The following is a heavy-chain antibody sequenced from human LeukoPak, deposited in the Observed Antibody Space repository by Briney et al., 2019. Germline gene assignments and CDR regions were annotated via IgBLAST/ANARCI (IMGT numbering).Heavy chain of an antibody. D-gene: IGHD3-22*01. CDR1: GGSISSYY. J-gene: IGHJ3*02. CDR2: IKSKTDGGTT. CDR3: TTDLGYYDTSGYPI. V-gene: IGHV3-15*01. Sequence: ETLSLTCTVSGGSISSYYWSWIRQPPGKGLEWIGRIKSKTDGGTTDYAAFVKGRFSISRDDSKNTLNLEMNSLKNEDTAVYYCTTDLGYYDTSGYPIWGQGTLVAVSS.